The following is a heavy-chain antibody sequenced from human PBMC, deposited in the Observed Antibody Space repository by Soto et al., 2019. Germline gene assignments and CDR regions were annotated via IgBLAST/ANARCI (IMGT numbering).Heavy chain of an antibody. CDR2: ISAYNGNT. J-gene: IGHJ4*02. Sequence: ASVKVSCKASGYTFTSYGISWVRQAPGQRLEWMGWISAYNGNTKYAQKFQGRVTITRDTSASTAYMELSSLRSEDTAVYYCARDQLPLDYWGQGTLVTVSS. CDR3: ARDQLPLDY. D-gene: IGHD2-2*01. V-gene: IGHV1-18*01. CDR1: GYTFTSYG.